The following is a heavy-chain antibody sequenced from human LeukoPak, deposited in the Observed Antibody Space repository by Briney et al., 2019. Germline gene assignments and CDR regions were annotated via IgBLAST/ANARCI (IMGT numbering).Heavy chain of an antibody. CDR2: ISGSGGGT. CDR3: AKGGSSWSHFDY. V-gene: IGHV3-23*01. Sequence: GGSLRLSCAASGFTFSSYAMSWVRQAPGKGLEWVSVISGSGGGTYYADSVKGRFTISRDNSKNTLYLQMNSLRAEDTAVYYCAKGGSSWSHFDYWGQGTLVTVSS. J-gene: IGHJ4*02. CDR1: GFTFSSYA. D-gene: IGHD6-13*01.